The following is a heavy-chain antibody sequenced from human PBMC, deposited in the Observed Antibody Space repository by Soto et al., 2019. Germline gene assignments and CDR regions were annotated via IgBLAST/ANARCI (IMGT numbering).Heavy chain of an antibody. D-gene: IGHD5-12*01. Sequence: QVQLVQSGAEVKKPGASAKVSCKASGYTFTSYGISWVRQAPGQGLEWMGWISAYNGNTNYAQKLQGRVTMTTDTSTSSGYMELRSLRSDDTAVYYCARDVPRLSGYHFLGEFSIDYWVQCTLVTVSS. CDR3: ARDVPRLSGYHFLGEFSIDY. CDR1: GYTFTSYG. V-gene: IGHV1-18*01. CDR2: ISAYNGNT. J-gene: IGHJ4*02.